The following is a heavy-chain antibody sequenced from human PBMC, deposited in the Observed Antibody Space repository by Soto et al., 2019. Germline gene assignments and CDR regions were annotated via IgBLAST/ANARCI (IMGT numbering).Heavy chain of an antibody. CDR2: ISYDGSNK. V-gene: IGHV3-30-3*01. CDR3: ARSWGYLDY. J-gene: IGHJ4*02. D-gene: IGHD3-16*01. CDR1: GFTFSSYA. Sequence: GSLRLSCAASGFTFSSYAMHWVRQAPGKGLEWVAVISYDGSNKYYADSVKGRFTISRDNSKNTLYLQMNSLRAEDTAVYYCARSWGYLDYWGQGTLVTV.